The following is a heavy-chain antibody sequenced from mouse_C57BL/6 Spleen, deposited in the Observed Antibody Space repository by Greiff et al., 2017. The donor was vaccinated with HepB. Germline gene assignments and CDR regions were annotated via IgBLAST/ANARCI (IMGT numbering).Heavy chain of an antibody. D-gene: IGHD4-1*01. CDR2: ISSGGSYT. Sequence: VQLKESGGDLVKPGGSLKLSCAASGFTFSSYGMSWVRQTPDKRLEWVATISSGGSYTYYPDSVKGRFTISRDNAKNTLYLQLSSLKSEDTARYYCARRGTGSYFDYWGQGTTLTVSS. J-gene: IGHJ2*01. V-gene: IGHV5-6*01. CDR1: GFTFSSYG. CDR3: ARRGTGSYFDY.